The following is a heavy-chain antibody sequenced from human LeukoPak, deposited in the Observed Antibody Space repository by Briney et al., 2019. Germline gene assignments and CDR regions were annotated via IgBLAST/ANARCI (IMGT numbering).Heavy chain of an antibody. D-gene: IGHD2-21*02. Sequence: ETLSLTCAVYGGSFSGYYWSWIRQPPGKGLEWIGEINHSGSTNYNPSLKSRVTISVDTSKNQFSLKLSSVTAADTAVYFCARMVTAGLLSPPYFDYWGQGTLVTVSS. J-gene: IGHJ4*02. CDR1: GGSFSGYY. CDR2: INHSGST. CDR3: ARMVTAGLLSPPYFDY. V-gene: IGHV4-34*01.